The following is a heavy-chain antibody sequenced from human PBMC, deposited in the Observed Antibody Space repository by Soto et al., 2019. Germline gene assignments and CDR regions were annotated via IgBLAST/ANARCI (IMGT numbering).Heavy chain of an antibody. CDR2: INPNSGGT. J-gene: IGHJ4*02. CDR3: ARSRLQLTGATNCDY. D-gene: IGHD7-27*01. CDR1: GYTFTGYY. Sequence: QVQLVQSGAEVKKPGASVKVSCKASGYTFTGYYMHWVRQAPGQGLEWMGWINPNSGGTNYAQKFQGRVTMTRDTSISTAYMALSRLRSDDTAVYYCARSRLQLTGATNCDYWGQGTLVTVSS. V-gene: IGHV1-2*02.